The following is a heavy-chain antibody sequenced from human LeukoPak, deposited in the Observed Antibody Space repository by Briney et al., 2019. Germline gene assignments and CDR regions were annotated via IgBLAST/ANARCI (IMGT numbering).Heavy chain of an antibody. V-gene: IGHV4-4*02. CDR1: GDSISDKYW. CDR3: ARHSAVGAFDI. Sequence: PSGTLSLTCAVSGDSISDKYWWRWVRQFPDKGLEWIGEVYRSGGTSYNPSLKSRVTVSIDYSKNQFSLKLSSVTAADTAVYYCARHSAVGAFDIWGQGTMVTVSS. J-gene: IGHJ3*02. D-gene: IGHD6-13*01. CDR2: VYRSGGT.